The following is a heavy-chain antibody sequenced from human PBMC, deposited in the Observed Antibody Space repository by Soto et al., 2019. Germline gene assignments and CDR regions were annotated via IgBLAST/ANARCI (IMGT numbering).Heavy chain of an antibody. CDR2: IIPIFGTA. J-gene: IGHJ4*02. CDR1: GGTFSSYA. D-gene: IGHD3-22*01. CDR3: ARDATYYYDSSGSTPGY. Sequence: QVQLVQSGAEVKKPGSSVKVSCKASGGTFSSYAISWVRQAPGQGLEWMGGIIPIFGTANYAQKFQGRVTITAXXSXSXXYMELSSLRSEDTAVYYCARDATYYYDSSGSTPGYWGQGTLVTVSS. V-gene: IGHV1-69*12.